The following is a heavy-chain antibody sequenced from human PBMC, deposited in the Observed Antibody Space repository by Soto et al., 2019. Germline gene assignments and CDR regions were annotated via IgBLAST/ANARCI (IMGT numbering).Heavy chain of an antibody. J-gene: IGHJ5*02. CDR1: GDSINTGDYY. Sequence: ASETLSLTCTVSGDSINTGDYYWSWLRQPPRKGLEWIGYIYYTGSTYYNPSLKSQFTISIDTSKTQFSLKVNSVTAADTAVYYCARIPLLQGGWFEPWGQGTLVTAPQ. D-gene: IGHD1-26*01. CDR2: IYYTGST. V-gene: IGHV4-30-4*01. CDR3: ARIPLLQGGWFEP.